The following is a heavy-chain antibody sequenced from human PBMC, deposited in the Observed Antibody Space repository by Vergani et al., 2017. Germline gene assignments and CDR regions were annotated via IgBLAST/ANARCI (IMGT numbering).Heavy chain of an antibody. CDR1: GYSISRGYY. CDR3: ARQFWVSQGVGAFET. D-gene: IGHD3-16*01. V-gene: IGHV4-38-2*02. Sequence: QVQLQESGPGLVKPSETLSLTCSFSGYSISRGYYWGWIRQPPGKGLEWIATVFHRGNAYYNPSLRRRVTISVETSKNQFSLRLTTLTAADTAVYYCARQFWVSQGVGAFETWGRGTEVSVSS. J-gene: IGHJ3*02. CDR2: VFHRGNA.